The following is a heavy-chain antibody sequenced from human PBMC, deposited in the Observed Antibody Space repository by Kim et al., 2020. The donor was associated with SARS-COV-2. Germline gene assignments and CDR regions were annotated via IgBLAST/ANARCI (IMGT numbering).Heavy chain of an antibody. CDR3: AREGIVGATTGFDY. J-gene: IGHJ4*02. D-gene: IGHD1-26*01. V-gene: IGHV3-33*01. Sequence: YASSVKGRFTISRDNSKNTMYLQMNRLRAEDTAVYYCAREGIVGATTGFDYWGQGTLVTVSS.